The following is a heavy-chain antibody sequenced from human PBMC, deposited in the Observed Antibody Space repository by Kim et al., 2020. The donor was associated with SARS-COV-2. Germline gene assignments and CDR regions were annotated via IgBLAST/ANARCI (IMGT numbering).Heavy chain of an antibody. CDR1: GGSISSSSYY. CDR2: IYYSGST. J-gene: IGHJ5*02. Sequence: SETLSLTCTVSGGSISSSSYYWGWIRQPPGKGLEWIGSIYYSGSTYYNPSLKSRVTISVDTSKNQFSLKLSSVTAADTAVYYCASIRVWFGELCWFDPWGQGTLVTVSS. CDR3: ASIRVWFGELCWFDP. V-gene: IGHV4-39*07. D-gene: IGHD3-10*01.